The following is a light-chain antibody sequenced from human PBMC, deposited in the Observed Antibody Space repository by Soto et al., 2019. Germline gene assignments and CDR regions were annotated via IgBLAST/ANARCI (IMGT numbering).Light chain of an antibody. J-gene: IGKJ1*01. Sequence: DIQMTKSPSSLSASVGDRVTITCRASQSISSSLNWYQQKPGKAPKLLIYAASSLQSGVPSRFSGSGSGTDFTLTISSLQPEDFATYYCQQSYSTPRTFGQGTKVEIK. CDR2: AAS. CDR3: QQSYSTPRT. V-gene: IGKV1-39*01. CDR1: QSISSS.